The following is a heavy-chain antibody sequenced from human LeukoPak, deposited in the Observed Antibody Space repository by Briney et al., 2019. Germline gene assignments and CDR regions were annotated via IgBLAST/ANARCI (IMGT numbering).Heavy chain of an antibody. V-gene: IGHV4-59*01. Sequence: PSETLSLTCTVSGGSMTSYYWSWIRQPPGKGLEWIGYIYYSGSTNYNPYLKSRVSISLDTSKNQFSLKLSSVTAADTAVYYCARESPYYDFWSGYRPFDLWGRGTLVTVSS. D-gene: IGHD3-3*01. CDR1: GGSMTSYY. CDR3: ARESPYYDFWSGYRPFDL. J-gene: IGHJ2*01. CDR2: IYYSGST.